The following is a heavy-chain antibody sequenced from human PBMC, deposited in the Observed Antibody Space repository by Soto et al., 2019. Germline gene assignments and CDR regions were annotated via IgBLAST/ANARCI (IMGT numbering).Heavy chain of an antibody. J-gene: IGHJ5*02. CDR3: ARDASYYDFWSGYYTGDFNWFDP. CDR2: INPNSGGT. D-gene: IGHD3-3*01. CDR1: GYTFTGYY. V-gene: IGHV1-2*02. Sequence: ASVKVSCKASGYTFTGYYMHWVRQAPGQGLEWMGWINPNSGGTNYAQKFQGRVTMTRDTSISTAYMELSRLRSDDTAVYYCARDASYYDFWSGYYTGDFNWFDPWGQGTLVTVS.